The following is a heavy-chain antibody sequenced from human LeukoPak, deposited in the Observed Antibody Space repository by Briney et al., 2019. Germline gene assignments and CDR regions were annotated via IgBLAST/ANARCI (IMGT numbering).Heavy chain of an antibody. CDR1: GRSIRSYY. CDR3: ATDNSYGSGSYYT. J-gene: IGHJ4*02. V-gene: IGHV4-59*01. CDR2: IYYSGNT. Sequence: PSETLSLTCTVSGRSIRSYYWNWIRQPPGKGLEWIGYIYYSGNTNYNPSLKSRVTISVDTSKNQFSLKLSSVTAADTAVYYCATDNSYGSGSYYTWGQGTLVTVSS. D-gene: IGHD3-10*01.